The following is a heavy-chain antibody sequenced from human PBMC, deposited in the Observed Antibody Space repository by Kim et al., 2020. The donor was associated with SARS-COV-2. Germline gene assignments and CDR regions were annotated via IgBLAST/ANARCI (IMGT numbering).Heavy chain of an antibody. V-gene: IGHV4-31*03. CDR1: GGSISSCGYY. CDR2: IYYSGST. J-gene: IGHJ3*02. Sequence: SDTLSLTCTVSGGSISSCGYYWSWISQHPGKVLEWIGYIYYSGSTYYNPSLKSRVTISVDTSKNQFSLKLSSVTAADTAVYYCAIVPMLRIAAREKGEDSFDIWGQGTMVTVSS. CDR3: AIVPMLRIAAREKGEDSFDI. D-gene: IGHD6-6*01.